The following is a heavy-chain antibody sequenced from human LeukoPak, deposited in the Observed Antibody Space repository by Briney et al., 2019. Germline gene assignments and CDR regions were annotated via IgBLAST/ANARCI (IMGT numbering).Heavy chain of an antibody. CDR1: GYTFTSHD. J-gene: IGHJ4*02. CDR3: ARGVAAGYDY. Sequence: ASVKVSCKASGYTFTSHDINWLRQATGQGLEWMGWMSPNSDYTGYAQKFQGRVTMTRNTSISTAYMELSSLRSDDTAMYFCARGVAAGYDYWGQGTLVTVSS. D-gene: IGHD6-13*01. V-gene: IGHV1-8*01. CDR2: MSPNSDYT.